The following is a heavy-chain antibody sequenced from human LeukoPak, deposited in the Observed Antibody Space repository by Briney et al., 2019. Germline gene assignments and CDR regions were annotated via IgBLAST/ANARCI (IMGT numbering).Heavy chain of an antibody. V-gene: IGHV4-59*11. CDR3: ARVGNAFDI. CDR1: GGSISSHY. J-gene: IGHJ3*02. CDR2: IHYSGTT. Sequence: PSETLSLTCTVSGGSISSHYWSWIRQPPGKGLEWIGYIHYSGTTNYNPSLKSRVTISVDTSKNEFSLKLNSVTPADTAVYYCARVGNAFDIWGQGTMVTVSS.